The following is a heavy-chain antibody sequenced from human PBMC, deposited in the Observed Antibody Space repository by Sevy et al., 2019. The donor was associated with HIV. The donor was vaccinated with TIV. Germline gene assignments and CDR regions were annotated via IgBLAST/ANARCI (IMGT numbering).Heavy chain of an antibody. CDR2: ISSFSKYT. CDR1: GFTFSSYS. V-gene: IGHV3-21*01. Sequence: GGSLRLSCAASGFTFSSYSMNWVRQAPGKGLEWVSSISSFSKYTYYADSMTGLFTISRDNAKNSLYLQMNSLGAEDTALYCCARGIGAVAGFIDYWGQGTLVTVSS. J-gene: IGHJ4*02. D-gene: IGHD6-19*01. CDR3: ARGIGAVAGFIDY.